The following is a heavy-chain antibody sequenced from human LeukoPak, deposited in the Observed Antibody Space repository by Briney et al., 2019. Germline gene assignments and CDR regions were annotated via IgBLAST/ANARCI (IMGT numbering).Heavy chain of an antibody. V-gene: IGHV4-59*01. Sequence: PSETLSLTCTVSGGTISSYYWSWIRQPPGEGLEWIGYIYYSGSTNYNPSLKSRVTISVDTSKNQFSLKLSSVTAADTAVYYCARVEYYGSGSYYPYYFDYWGQGTLVTVSS. CDR3: ARVEYYGSGSYYPYYFDY. D-gene: IGHD3-10*01. J-gene: IGHJ4*02. CDR2: IYYSGST. CDR1: GGTISSYY.